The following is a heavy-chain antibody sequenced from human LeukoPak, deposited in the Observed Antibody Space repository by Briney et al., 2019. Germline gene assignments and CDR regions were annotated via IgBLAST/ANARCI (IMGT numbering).Heavy chain of an antibody. V-gene: IGHV1-18*01. CDR3: ARDPSGYCSSTSCYVPEFDP. D-gene: IGHD2-2*03. CDR1: GYTFTSYG. J-gene: IGHJ5*02. Sequence: GASVKVSCKASGYTFTSYGISWVRQAPGQGLEWMGWISAYNGNTNYAQKPQGRVTMTTDTSTSTAYMELRSLRSDDTAVYYCARDPSGYCSSTSCYVPEFDPWGQGTLVTVSS. CDR2: ISAYNGNT.